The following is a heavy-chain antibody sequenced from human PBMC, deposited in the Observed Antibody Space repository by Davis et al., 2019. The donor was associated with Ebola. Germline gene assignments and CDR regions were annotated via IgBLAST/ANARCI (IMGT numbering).Heavy chain of an antibody. V-gene: IGHV3-30-3*01. CDR3: ARPRGYSLYFDY. CDR2: ISYDGSNK. Sequence: PGWSLRLSCAASGFTFSSYAMHWVRQAPGKGLEWVAVISYDGSNKYYADSVKGRFTISRDNSKNTLYLQMNSLRAEDTAVYYCARPRGYSLYFDYWGQGTLVTVSS. CDR1: GFTFSSYA. J-gene: IGHJ4*02. D-gene: IGHD5-18*01.